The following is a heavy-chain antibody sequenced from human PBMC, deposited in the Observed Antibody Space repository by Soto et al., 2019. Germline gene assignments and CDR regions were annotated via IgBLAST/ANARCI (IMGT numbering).Heavy chain of an antibody. J-gene: IGHJ3*01. Sequence: VQLLESGGGLVQPGGSLRLSCEASGFTFSNYAMAWVRQAPGEGPEWVSTLGGGDDIFYADSVKGRFTISRDDSRNTLFLQMDNLRVEDTGIYFCAKDSVCYNCIYDAFDVWGQGTVVTVSS. CDR3: AKDSVCYNCIYDAFDV. V-gene: IGHV3-23*01. CDR2: LGGGDDI. D-gene: IGHD2-8*01. CDR1: GFTFSNYA.